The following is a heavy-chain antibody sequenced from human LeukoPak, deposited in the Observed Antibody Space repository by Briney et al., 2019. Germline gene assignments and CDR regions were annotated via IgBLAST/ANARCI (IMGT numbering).Heavy chain of an antibody. CDR3: ARDPIVVVPAAGD. V-gene: IGHV3-21*01. CDR1: GFTFSSYT. D-gene: IGHD2-15*01. Sequence: PGGSLRLSCAVSGFTFSSYTMNWVRQAPGKGLEWVSSISSSPSYVFYADSVKGRFTSSRDDAKNSLYLQMNSLRAEDTAVYYCARDPIVVVPAAGDWGQGILAIVSS. J-gene: IGHJ4*02. CDR2: ISSSPSYV.